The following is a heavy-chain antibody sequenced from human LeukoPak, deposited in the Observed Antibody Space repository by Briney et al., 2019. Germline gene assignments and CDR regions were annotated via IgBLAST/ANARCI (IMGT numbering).Heavy chain of an antibody. D-gene: IGHD5-18*01. V-gene: IGHV4-39*01. J-gene: IGHJ4*02. Sequence: PSETLSLTCTVSGDSISSSSAYWGWIRQPPGKGLEWIGSIYYSKNTYYNPSLRSRVTISADTSKNQFSLTLGSVSATDTAVYHCVSPRGFGYGYFDYWGQGTLVTVSS. CDR2: IYYSKNT. CDR3: VSPRGFGYGYFDY. CDR1: GDSISSSSAY.